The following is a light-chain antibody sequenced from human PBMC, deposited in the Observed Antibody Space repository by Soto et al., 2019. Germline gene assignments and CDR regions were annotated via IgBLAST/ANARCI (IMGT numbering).Light chain of an antibody. V-gene: IGLV2-14*01. Sequence: QSVLTQPASVSGSPGQSITISCTGTSSDVGGYPYVSWYQHHPGKAPKLIIYEVRNRPSGVSNRFSGSKSDSTASLTISGLQAEDEADYYCSSHTSSSTGVFGGGTQLTVL. J-gene: IGLJ3*02. CDR1: SSDVGGYPY. CDR2: EVR. CDR3: SSHTSSSTGV.